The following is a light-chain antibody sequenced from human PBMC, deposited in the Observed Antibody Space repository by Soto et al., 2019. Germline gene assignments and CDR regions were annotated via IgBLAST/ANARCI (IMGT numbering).Light chain of an antibody. CDR3: QQSYSRPRT. CDR2: AAS. CDR1: QSISSW. Sequence: DIQMTQSPSTLSASVGDRVTITCRASQSISSWLAWYQQKPGKVPKLLIYAASTLQSGVPSRFSGSGSGTDFTLTITSLQPEDFATYFCQQSYSRPRTFGQGTKVDIK. V-gene: IGKV1-27*01. J-gene: IGKJ1*01.